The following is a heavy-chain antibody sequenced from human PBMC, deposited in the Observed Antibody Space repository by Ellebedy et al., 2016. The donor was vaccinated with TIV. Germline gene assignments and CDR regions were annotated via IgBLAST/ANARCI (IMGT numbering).Heavy chain of an antibody. CDR3: ARVPGGISGYVLDI. CDR1: GFTFSSYS. D-gene: IGHD4-23*01. CDR2: ISSSSSTI. Sequence: GESLKISXAASGFTFSSYSMNWVRQAPGKGLEWVSYISSSSSTIYYADSVKGRFTISRDNAKHSLYLQMNSLKSEDTAVYYCARVPGGISGYVLDIWGRGAVVTVSS. V-gene: IGHV3-48*04. J-gene: IGHJ3*02.